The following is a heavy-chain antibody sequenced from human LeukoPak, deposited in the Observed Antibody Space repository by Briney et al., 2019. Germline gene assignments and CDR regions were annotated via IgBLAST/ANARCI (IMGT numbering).Heavy chain of an antibody. D-gene: IGHD4-11*01. J-gene: IGHJ5*02. CDR2: INPSGGST. V-gene: IGHV1-46*01. CDR3: AKDPLNYDYSNWFDP. Sequence: ASVKVSCKASGYTFTSYYMHWVRQAPGQGLEWMGIINPSGGSTSYAQKFQGGVTMTRDTSTSTVYMELSSLRSEDTAVYYCAKDPLNYDYSNWFDPWGQGTLVTVSS. CDR1: GYTFTSYY.